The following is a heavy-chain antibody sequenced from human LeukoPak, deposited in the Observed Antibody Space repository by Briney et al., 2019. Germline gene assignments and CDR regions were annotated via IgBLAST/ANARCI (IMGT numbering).Heavy chain of an antibody. CDR1: GFTFSSYE. D-gene: IGHD3-16*01. CDR2: ISSSGSTI. Sequence: AGGSLRLSCAASGFTFSSYEMNWVRQAPGKGLEWVSYISSSGSTIYYADSVKGRFTISRDNAKNSLYLQMNSLRAEDTAVYYCASSLYLLYWFDPWGQGTLVTVSS. V-gene: IGHV3-48*03. CDR3: ASSLYLLYWFDP. J-gene: IGHJ5*02.